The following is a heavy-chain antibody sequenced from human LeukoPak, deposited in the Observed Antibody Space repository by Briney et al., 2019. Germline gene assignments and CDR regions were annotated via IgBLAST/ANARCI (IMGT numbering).Heavy chain of an antibody. CDR3: ARDPRHGMDV. CDR2: IYYSGST. Sequence: SETLSLTCTVSGGSISSYYWSWIRQPPGKGLEWIGYIYYSGSTNYNPSLKSRVTISVDTSKNQSSLKLSSVTAADTAVYYCARDPRHGMDVWGQGTTVTVSS. J-gene: IGHJ6*02. CDR1: GGSISSYY. V-gene: IGHV4-59*01.